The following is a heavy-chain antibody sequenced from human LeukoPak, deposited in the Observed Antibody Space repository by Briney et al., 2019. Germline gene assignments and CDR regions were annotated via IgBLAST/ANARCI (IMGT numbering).Heavy chain of an antibody. CDR2: ISGSGGST. CDR1: GFTFSNYA. CDR3: AKAQTPYDILTGFDY. D-gene: IGHD3-9*01. V-gene: IGHV3-23*01. J-gene: IGHJ4*02. Sequence: RGGSLRLSCAASGFTFSNYAMSWVRQAPGKGLEWVSAISGSGGSTYYADSVKGRFTISRDNSKNTLYLQMNSLRAEDTAVYYCAKAQTPYDILTGFDYWGQGTLVTVSS.